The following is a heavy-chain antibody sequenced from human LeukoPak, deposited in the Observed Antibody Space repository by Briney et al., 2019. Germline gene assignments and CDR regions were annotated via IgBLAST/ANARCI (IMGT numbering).Heavy chain of an antibody. CDR3: AKGEGLLGYCSGGSCYLPSY. CDR1: GFTFSGYA. J-gene: IGHJ4*02. Sequence: GGSLRLSCAASGFTFSGYAMSWVRQAPGKGLEWVSSISGNGGSTNYADSVKGRFTISRDTSKNTLYLQMNSLRAEDTAVYYCAKGEGLLGYCSGGSCYLPSYWGQGTLVTVSS. V-gene: IGHV3-23*01. D-gene: IGHD2-15*01. CDR2: ISGNGGST.